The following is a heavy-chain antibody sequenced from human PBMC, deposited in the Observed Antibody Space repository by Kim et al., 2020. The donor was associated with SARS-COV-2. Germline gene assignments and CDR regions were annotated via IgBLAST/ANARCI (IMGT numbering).Heavy chain of an antibody. D-gene: IGHD4-17*01. CDR3: ARDDVNPYGDYGKGDY. J-gene: IGHJ4*02. V-gene: IGHV1-3*01. Sequence: KFQGRVTITRDTSASTAYMELSSLRSEDTAVYYCARDDVNPYGDYGKGDYWGQGTLVTVSS.